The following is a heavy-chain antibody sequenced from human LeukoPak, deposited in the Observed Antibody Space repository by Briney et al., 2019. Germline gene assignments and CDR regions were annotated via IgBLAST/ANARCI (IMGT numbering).Heavy chain of an antibody. J-gene: IGHJ3*02. D-gene: IGHD2-21*02. CDR3: ARLSIVVVTDAFDI. CDR1: GFTFSSYS. Sequence: GGSLRLSCAASGFTFSSYSMNWVRQAPGKGLEWVSYISSSSSTIYYADSVKGRFTISRDNSKNTLYLQMNSLRAEDTAVYYCARLSIVVVTDAFDIWGQGTMVTVSS. V-gene: IGHV3-48*01. CDR2: ISSSSSTI.